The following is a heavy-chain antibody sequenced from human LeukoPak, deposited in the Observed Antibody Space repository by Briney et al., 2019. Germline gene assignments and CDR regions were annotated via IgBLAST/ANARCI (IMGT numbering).Heavy chain of an antibody. J-gene: IGHJ4*02. CDR2: INPSSGGT. Sequence: ASVKVSCKASGYTFTGYYMHWVRQAPGQGLEWMGWINPSSGGTNYAQKFQGRVTMTRDTSISTAYMELSRLRSDDTAVYYCARFYGEGSAVDYWGQGTLVTVSS. CDR1: GYTFTGYY. V-gene: IGHV1-2*02. CDR3: ARFYGEGSAVDY. D-gene: IGHD2/OR15-2a*01.